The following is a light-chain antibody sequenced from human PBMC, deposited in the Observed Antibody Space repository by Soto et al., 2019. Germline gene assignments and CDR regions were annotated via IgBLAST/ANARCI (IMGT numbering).Light chain of an antibody. CDR3: QQYGSWT. J-gene: IGKJ1*01. CDR2: GTS. Sequence: EIVLTQSPGTLSVSPGERATLSCRASQTISSNNLAWYQQKPGQAPSLLIYGTSTRATGIQDRFSGSGSGTDFTLTISRLEPEDSAISYCQQYGSWTFGQGTKVEI. V-gene: IGKV3-20*01. CDR1: QTISSNN.